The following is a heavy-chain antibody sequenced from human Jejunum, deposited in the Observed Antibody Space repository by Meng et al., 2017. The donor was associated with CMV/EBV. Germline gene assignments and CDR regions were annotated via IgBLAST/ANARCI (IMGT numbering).Heavy chain of an antibody. V-gene: IGHV4-30-2*01. CDR3: ARATRSREGGFDY. CDR2: IYHNGRA. CDR1: GGSVSSGAYS. Sequence: SGGSVSSGAYSWNWLRQPPGKGLEWIGYIYHNGRAFYNPSLGSRVTISVDTSKNQFSLKLTSMTAADTAVYYCARATRSREGGFDYWGQGTLVTVSS. J-gene: IGHJ4*02.